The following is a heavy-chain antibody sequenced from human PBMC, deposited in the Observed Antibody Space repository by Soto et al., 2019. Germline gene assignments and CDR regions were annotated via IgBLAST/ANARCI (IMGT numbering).Heavy chain of an antibody. CDR2: MNPNSGNT. J-gene: IGHJ4*02. D-gene: IGHD3-22*01. CDR1: GYTITSYD. CDR3: ARGIFQKVVNFDY. Sequence: EASVKVSCKASGYTITSYDINWVRQATGQGLEWMGWMNPNSGNTGYAQKFQGRVTMTRNTSISTAYMELSSLRSEDTAVYYCARGIFQKVVNFDYWGQGTLVTVSS. V-gene: IGHV1-8*01.